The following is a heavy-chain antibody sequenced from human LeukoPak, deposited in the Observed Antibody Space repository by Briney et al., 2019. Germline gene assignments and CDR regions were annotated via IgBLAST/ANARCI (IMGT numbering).Heavy chain of an antibody. Sequence: SETLSLTCTVSGDSISSYFWSWIRQPPAKRLEWIGSMYYSGDTNYNPSLKSRVTISRDTSKNQFSLKVSSVTAADTAVYYCARADVNNWFDPWGQGTLVTVSS. CDR2: MYYSGDT. CDR3: ARADVNNWFDP. CDR1: GDSISSYF. V-gene: IGHV4-59*01. J-gene: IGHJ5*02.